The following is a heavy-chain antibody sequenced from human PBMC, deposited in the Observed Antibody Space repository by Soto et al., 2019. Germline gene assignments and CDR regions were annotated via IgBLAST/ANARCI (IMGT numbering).Heavy chain of an antibody. CDR3: AKGSASGVPYYFDY. CDR1: GFTFSTYA. D-gene: IGHD6-13*01. CDR2: ISDSGGSA. Sequence: GGSLRLSCAASGFTFSTYAMSWVRQAPGKGLEWVSAISDSGGSAYYADSVKGRFTISRDNSRNTLYLQMNSLRAEDTAVYYYAKGSASGVPYYFDYWGQGTLVTVSS. J-gene: IGHJ4*02. V-gene: IGHV3-23*01.